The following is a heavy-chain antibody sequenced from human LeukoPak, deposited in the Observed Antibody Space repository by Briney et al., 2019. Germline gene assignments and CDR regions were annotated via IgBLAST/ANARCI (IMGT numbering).Heavy chain of an antibody. CDR1: GGSISSYY. V-gene: IGHV4-4*07. D-gene: IGHD4-11*01. J-gene: IGHJ6*03. Sequence: SETLSLTCTVSGGSISSYYWSWIRQPAGKGLEWIGRIYTSGSTNHNPSLKSRVTMSVDTSKNQFSLKLSSVTAADTAVYYCARGHSIEPYYYYYYMDVWGKGTTVTVSS. CDR2: IYTSGST. CDR3: ARGHSIEPYYYYYYMDV.